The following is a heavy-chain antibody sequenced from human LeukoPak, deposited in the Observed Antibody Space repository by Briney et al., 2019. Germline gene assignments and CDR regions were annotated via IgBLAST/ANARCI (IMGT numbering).Heavy chain of an antibody. Sequence: ASVKVSCKASGYTFTYYALNWVRQAPGQGREWMGWINTNTGNPTYAQGFTGRFVFYLDTSVSKAYLQITSLKAEDTGVYYGARDHLKLGSSFQPFDACDVCGEGTLVTVSS. J-gene: IGHJ3*01. CDR3: ARDHLKLGSSFQPFDACDV. CDR1: GYTFTYYA. V-gene: IGHV7-4-1*02. D-gene: IGHD2-2*01. CDR2: INTNTGNP.